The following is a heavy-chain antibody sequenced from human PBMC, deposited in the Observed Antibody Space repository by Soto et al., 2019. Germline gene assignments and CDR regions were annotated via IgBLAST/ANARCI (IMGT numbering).Heavy chain of an antibody. CDR3: AKIVYSSGWYGGIGDY. D-gene: IGHD6-19*01. Sequence: PGGSLRLSCAASGFTFSSYAMSWVRQAPGKGLEWVSAISGSGGSTYYADSVKGRFTISRDNSKNTLYLQMNSLRAEDTAVYYCAKIVYSSGWYGGIGDYWGQGTLVTSP. CDR2: ISGSGGST. J-gene: IGHJ4*02. CDR1: GFTFSSYA. V-gene: IGHV3-23*01.